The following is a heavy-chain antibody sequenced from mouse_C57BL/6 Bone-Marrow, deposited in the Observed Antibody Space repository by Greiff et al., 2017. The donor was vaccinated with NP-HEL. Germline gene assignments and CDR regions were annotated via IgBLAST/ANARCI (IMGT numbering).Heavy chain of an antibody. V-gene: IGHV5-15*01. CDR1: GFTFSDYG. CDR3: ARHEGSAWFAY. Sequence: EVKLVESGGGLVQPGGSLKLSCAASGFTFSDYGMAWVRQAPRKGPEWVAFLSNLAYSIYYADTVTGRFTISREKAKKTLYLEMSSLRSEDTAMYYCARHEGSAWFAYWGQGTLVTVSA. J-gene: IGHJ3*01. CDR2: LSNLAYSI.